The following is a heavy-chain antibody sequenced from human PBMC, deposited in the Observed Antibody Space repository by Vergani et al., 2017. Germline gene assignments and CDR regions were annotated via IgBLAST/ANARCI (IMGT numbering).Heavy chain of an antibody. V-gene: IGHV3-9*01. CDR1: GFTFDDYA. CDR2: ISWNSGSI. CDR3: ARRPYQMLDLTFDP. J-gene: IGHJ5*02. D-gene: IGHD2-2*01. Sequence: EVQLVESGGGLVQPGRSLRLSCAASGFTFDDYAMHWVRQAPGKGLEWVSGISWNSGSIGYADSVKGRFTISRDNAKNSLYLQMNSLRAEDTALYYCARRPYQMLDLTFDPWGQGTLVTVAS.